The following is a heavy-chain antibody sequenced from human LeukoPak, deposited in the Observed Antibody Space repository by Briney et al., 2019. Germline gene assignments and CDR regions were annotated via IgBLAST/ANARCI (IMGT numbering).Heavy chain of an antibody. CDR1: GGSISSYY. V-gene: IGHV4-59*01. J-gene: IGHJ4*02. CDR2: IYYSGST. Sequence: PLETLSLTCTVSGGSISSYYWSWIRQPPGKGLEWIGYIYYSGSTNYNPSLRSRVTISVDTSKNQFSLKLSSVTAAGTAVYYCARDLTGTTYVDYWGQGTLVTVSS. D-gene: IGHD1-7*01. CDR3: ARDLTGTTYVDY.